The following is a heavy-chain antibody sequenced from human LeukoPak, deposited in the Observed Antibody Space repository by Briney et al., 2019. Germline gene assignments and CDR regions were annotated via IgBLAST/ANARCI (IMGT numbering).Heavy chain of an antibody. CDR3: ARDYQDYYDSSGYSSFDP. CDR2: ISAYNGNT. V-gene: IGHV1-18*01. D-gene: IGHD3-22*01. J-gene: IGHJ5*02. CDR1: GYTYTSYG. Sequence: GASVKVSCKASGYTYTSYGISWVRQAPGQGPEWMGWISAYNGNTNYAQKLQGRVTMTTDTSTSTAYMELRSLRSDDTAVYYCARDYQDYYDSSGYSSFDPWGQGTLVTVSS.